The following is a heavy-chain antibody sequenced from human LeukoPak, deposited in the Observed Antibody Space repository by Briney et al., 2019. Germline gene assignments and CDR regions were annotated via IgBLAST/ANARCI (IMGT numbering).Heavy chain of an antibody. D-gene: IGHD3-10*01. Sequence: TSVKVSCTASGFTFTSSAVQWVRQARGQRLEWIGWIVVGSGNTNYAQKFQERVTITRDMSTSTAYMELSSLRSEDTAVYYCAAESSRYYGSGSYYRYYYYGMDVWGKGTTVTVSS. CDR1: GFTFTSSA. CDR3: AAESSRYYGSGSYYRYYYYGMDV. V-gene: IGHV1-58*01. CDR2: IVVGSGNT. J-gene: IGHJ6*04.